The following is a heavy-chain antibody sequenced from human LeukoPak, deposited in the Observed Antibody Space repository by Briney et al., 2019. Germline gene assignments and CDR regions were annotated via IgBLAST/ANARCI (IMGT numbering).Heavy chain of an antibody. CDR3: ARDPAGSGFAFDS. J-gene: IGHJ4*02. D-gene: IGHD1-1*01. V-gene: IGHV3-30*03. Sequence: GGSLRLSCAASGFTFSNYGIHWVRQAPGKGLEWVTFISYDGRNRHYVDSVKGRFTISRDNSKNTLYLQMNSLRVEDTAVYYCARDPAGSGFAFDSWGQGALVTVSS. CDR2: ISYDGRNR. CDR1: GFTFSNYG.